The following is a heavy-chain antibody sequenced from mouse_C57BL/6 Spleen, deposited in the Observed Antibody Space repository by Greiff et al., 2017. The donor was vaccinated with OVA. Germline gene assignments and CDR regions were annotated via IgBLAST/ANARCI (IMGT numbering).Heavy chain of an antibody. Sequence: EVQGVESGGGLVQPKGSLKLSCAASGFTFNTYAMHWVRQAPGKGLEWVARIRSKSSNYATYYADSVKDRFTISRDDSQSMLYLQMNNLKTEDTAVYYCVRGDYGSSWFAYWGQGTLVTVSA. J-gene: IGHJ3*01. CDR2: IRSKSSNYAT. CDR1: GFTFNTYA. D-gene: IGHD1-1*01. V-gene: IGHV10-3*01. CDR3: VRGDYGSSWFAY.